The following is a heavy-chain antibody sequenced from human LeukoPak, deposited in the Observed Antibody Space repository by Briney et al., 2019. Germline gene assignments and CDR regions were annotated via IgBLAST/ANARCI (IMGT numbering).Heavy chain of an antibody. V-gene: IGHV3-11*01. CDR1: GFTFSAYY. CDR2: ISSSGSTI. CDR3: AGSITMVRGVIITDS. D-gene: IGHD3-10*01. J-gene: IGHJ5*01. Sequence: GGSLRLSCAASGFTFSAYYMSWIRQPPGKGLEWVSYISSSGSTIYYADSVKGLFTISRYNAKNSLYLQMNSLRAEDTAVYYCAGSITMVRGVIITDSWGQGTLVTVSS.